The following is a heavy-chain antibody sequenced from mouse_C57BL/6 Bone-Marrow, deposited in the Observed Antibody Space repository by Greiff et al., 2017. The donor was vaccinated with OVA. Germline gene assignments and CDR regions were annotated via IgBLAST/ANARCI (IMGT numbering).Heavy chain of an antibody. J-gene: IGHJ3*01. CDR2: IRNKANGYTT. CDR3: ARYGTGTGFAY. V-gene: IGHV7-3*01. D-gene: IGHD4-1*01. CDR1: GFTFTDYY. Sequence: EVQLVESGGGLVQPGGSLSLSCAASGFTFTDYYMSWVRQPPGKALEWLGFIRNKANGYTTEYSASVKGRFTISRDNSQSILYLQMNALRAEDSATYYCARYGTGTGFAYWGQGTLVTVSA.